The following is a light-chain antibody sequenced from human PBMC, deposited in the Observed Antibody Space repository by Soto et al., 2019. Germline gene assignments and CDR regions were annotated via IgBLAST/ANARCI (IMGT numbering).Light chain of an antibody. Sequence: QSVLTQPASVSGSPGQSITISCTGTSTDVGGYKYVSWYQQHPGTAPKLMIFEVNGRPSGVSDRFSGSKSGNTASLTIPGLQPEDEADYYCSSFSSSSTYVFGYGTKVTVL. CDR1: STDVGGYKY. V-gene: IGLV2-14*01. CDR2: EVN. CDR3: SSFSSSSTYV. J-gene: IGLJ1*01.